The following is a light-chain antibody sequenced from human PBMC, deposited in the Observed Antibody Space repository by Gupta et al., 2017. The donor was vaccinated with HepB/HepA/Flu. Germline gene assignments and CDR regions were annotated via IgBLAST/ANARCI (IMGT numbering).Light chain of an antibody. CDR3: QQTDSTPLT. V-gene: IGKV1-39*01. J-gene: IGKJ5*01. CDR2: AAF. CDR1: QSISTY. Sequence: SVGDRVTITCRASQSISTYLNWYRHKPGKAPKLLIYAAFSLQSGVPSRFSGSGSGTDFTLTITRLQPEDFATYYCQQTDSTPLTFGQGTRLEIK.